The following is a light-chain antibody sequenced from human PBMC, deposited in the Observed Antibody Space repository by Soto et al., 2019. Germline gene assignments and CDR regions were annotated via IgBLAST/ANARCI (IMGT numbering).Light chain of an antibody. Sequence: DIQMTQSPSPLSGSVGYRVTITCRASQTISSWLAWYQQKPGKAPKLLIYKASTLKSGVPSRFSGSGSGTEFTLTISSLQTDDFATYYCKHYNSYSEAFGQGTKVDIK. CDR2: KAS. CDR1: QTISSW. V-gene: IGKV1-5*03. CDR3: KHYNSYSEA. J-gene: IGKJ1*01.